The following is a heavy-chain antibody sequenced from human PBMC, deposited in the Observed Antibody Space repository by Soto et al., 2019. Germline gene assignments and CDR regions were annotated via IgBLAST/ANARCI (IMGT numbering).Heavy chain of an antibody. CDR3: ARASSIAARLFDY. Sequence: ASVKVSCKASGYTFTDYYMHWVRQAPGQGLEWMGWINPNSGGTNYAQKFQGWVTMTRDTSISTAYMELSRLRSDDTAAYYCARASSIAARLFDYWGQGTLVTVSS. V-gene: IGHV1-2*04. D-gene: IGHD6-6*01. CDR1: GYTFTDYY. CDR2: INPNSGGT. J-gene: IGHJ4*02.